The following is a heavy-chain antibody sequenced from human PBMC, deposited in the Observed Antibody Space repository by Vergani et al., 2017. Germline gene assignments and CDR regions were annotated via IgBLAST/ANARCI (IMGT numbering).Heavy chain of an antibody. CDR1: GYTFTGYY. CDR2: INPNSGGT. Sequence: QVQLVQSGAEVKKPGASVKVSCKASGYTFTGYYMHWVRQAPGQGLEWMGWINPNSGGTNYAQKFQGRVTMTRDTSISTAYMELSRLRSDDTAVYYCARDRWADYGSGSYYSYWGQGTLVTVSS. D-gene: IGHD3-10*01. CDR3: ARDRWADYGSGSYYSY. J-gene: IGHJ4*02. V-gene: IGHV1-2*02.